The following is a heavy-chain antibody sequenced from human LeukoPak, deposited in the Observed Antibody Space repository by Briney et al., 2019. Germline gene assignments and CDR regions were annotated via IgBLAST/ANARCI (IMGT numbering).Heavy chain of an antibody. V-gene: IGHV4-38-2*01. CDR3: ARVRYFDWLALDY. CDR1: GYSISSCYY. D-gene: IGHD3-9*01. CDR2: IYHSGTT. Sequence: SETLSLTCAVSGYSISSCYYWGLIRPPPGRGLGCGGSIYHSGTTYYNPSLKSRFTISVDTSKNQFSLKLSSVTAADTAVYYCARVRYFDWLALDYWGQGTLVTVSS. J-gene: IGHJ4*02.